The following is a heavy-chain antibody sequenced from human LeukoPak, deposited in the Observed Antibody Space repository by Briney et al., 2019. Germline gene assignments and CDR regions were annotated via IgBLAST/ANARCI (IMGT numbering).Heavy chain of an antibody. CDR2: INPNSGGT. CDR3: PRGSYCSSTSCYYFSFDP. D-gene: IGHD2-2*01. Sequence: GASVKVSCKAPGYTFTDYYMHWVRQAPGQGLEWMGWINPNSGGTNYAQKFQGRVTMTRDTSISTAYMELSRLRSDDTAVYYCPRGSYCSSTSCYYFSFDPWGQGTLVTVSS. V-gene: IGHV1-2*02. CDR1: GYTFTDYY. J-gene: IGHJ5*02.